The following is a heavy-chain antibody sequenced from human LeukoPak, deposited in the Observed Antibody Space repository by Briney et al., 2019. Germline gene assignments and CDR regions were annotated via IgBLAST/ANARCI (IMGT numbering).Heavy chain of an antibody. CDR2: IKEDGTKK. Sequence: GGALRLSCAASGFTFNTFWMSWVRQTPGKGLEGVANIKEDGTKKYYVASVKGRFTISRDNAENSLYLQMNSLRAEDTAVYYCARDAAGYDPWGQGTLVTVSS. CDR1: GFTFNTFW. D-gene: IGHD6-13*01. V-gene: IGHV3-7*01. J-gene: IGHJ5*02. CDR3: ARDAAGYDP.